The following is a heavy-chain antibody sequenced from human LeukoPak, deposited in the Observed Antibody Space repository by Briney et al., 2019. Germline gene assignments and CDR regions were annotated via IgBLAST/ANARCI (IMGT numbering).Heavy chain of an antibody. Sequence: TSETLSLTCTVSGGSISSDNYYWSWIRQHPGKGLEWIGYIYYSGSAYYSPSLKSRVTISVDTSKNQFSLKLSSVTAADTAVYYCARAGSNSYSSNWNFDYWGQGTLVTVAS. CDR1: GGSISSDNYY. J-gene: IGHJ4*02. V-gene: IGHV4-31*03. CDR3: ARAGSNSYSSNWNFDY. D-gene: IGHD6-13*01. CDR2: IYYSGSA.